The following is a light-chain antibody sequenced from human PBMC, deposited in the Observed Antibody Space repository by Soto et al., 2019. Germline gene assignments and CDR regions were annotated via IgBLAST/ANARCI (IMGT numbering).Light chain of an antibody. V-gene: IGLV1-51*01. CDR1: SSNIGNNY. J-gene: IGLJ2*01. CDR2: DSN. Sequence: QSVLTQPPSVSAAPGKKVTISCSGSSSNIGNNYVSWYQQLPGTAPKLLIYDSNKRPSGIPDRFSGSKSGTSATLGITGLQTGDEAEYYCGTWDSSLSDVVFGGGTKLTVL. CDR3: GTWDSSLSDVV.